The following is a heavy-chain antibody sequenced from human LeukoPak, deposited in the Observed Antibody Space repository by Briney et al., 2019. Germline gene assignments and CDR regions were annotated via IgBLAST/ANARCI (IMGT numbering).Heavy chain of an antibody. D-gene: IGHD6-6*01. CDR2: IYHSGST. Sequence: SETLSLTCAVSGGSISSSNWWSWVRQPPGKGLEWIGEIYHSGSTNYNPSLKSRVTISVDKSKNQFSLKLSSVTAADTAVYYCARDLIAARPLPDYWGQGTLVTVSS. CDR3: ARDLIAARPLPDY. V-gene: IGHV4-4*02. CDR1: GGSISSSNW. J-gene: IGHJ4*02.